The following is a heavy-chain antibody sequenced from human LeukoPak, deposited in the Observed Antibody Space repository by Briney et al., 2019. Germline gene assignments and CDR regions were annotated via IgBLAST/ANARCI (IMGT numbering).Heavy chain of an antibody. CDR3: ARHEKYDFARNYMDV. V-gene: IGHV5-51*01. D-gene: IGHD3-3*01. J-gene: IGHJ6*03. Sequence: GESLKISCKGSGYSFTSYWIGWVRQMPGKGLEWMGIIYPGDSDTRYSPSFQGQVTISADKSISTAYLQWSSLKASDSAMYYCARHEKYDFARNYMDVWGKGTTVTVSS. CDR2: IYPGDSDT. CDR1: GYSFTSYW.